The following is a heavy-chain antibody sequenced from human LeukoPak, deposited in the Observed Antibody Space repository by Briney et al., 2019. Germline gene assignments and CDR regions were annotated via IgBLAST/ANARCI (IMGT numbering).Heavy chain of an antibody. J-gene: IGHJ4*02. CDR1: GGSVSSGSYY. D-gene: IGHD6-13*01. CDR2: IYYTGST. CDR3: ARGSKAAPGTFDY. V-gene: IGHV4-61*01. Sequence: SETLSLTCTVSGGSVSSGSYYWSWLRQPPGKGLEWIGYIYYTGSTDYNPSLKSRVAISVDTSKNQFSLKLSSVTAADTAVYYCARGSKAAPGTFDYWGQGTLVTVSS.